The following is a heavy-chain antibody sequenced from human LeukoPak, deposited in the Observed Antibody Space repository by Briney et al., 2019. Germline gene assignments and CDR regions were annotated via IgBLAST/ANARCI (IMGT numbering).Heavy chain of an antibody. Sequence: SETLSLTCTVSGGSISSYYWSWIRQPPGKGLEWIGYIYYSGSTNYNPSLKSRVTISVDTSKNQFSLKLSSVTAADTAVYYCASGIAVAGIRYFDLWGRGTLVTVSS. J-gene: IGHJ2*01. CDR3: ASGIAVAGIRYFDL. D-gene: IGHD6-19*01. CDR2: IYYSGST. CDR1: GGSISSYY. V-gene: IGHV4-59*08.